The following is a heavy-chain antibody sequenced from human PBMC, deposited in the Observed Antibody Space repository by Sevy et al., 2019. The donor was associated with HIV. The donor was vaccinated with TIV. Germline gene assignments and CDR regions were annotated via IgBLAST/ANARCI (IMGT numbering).Heavy chain of an antibody. Sequence: SETLSLTCTVYGGSISSYYWSWIRQPQGKGLEWIGYIYYSGSTNYNPSLKSRVTISVDTSKNQFSLKLSSVTAADTAVYYCARLRGGDGYKYYYYGMDVWGQGTTVTVSS. D-gene: IGHD5-12*01. V-gene: IGHV4-59*13. CDR2: IYYSGST. J-gene: IGHJ6*02. CDR1: GGSISSYY. CDR3: ARLRGGDGYKYYYYGMDV.